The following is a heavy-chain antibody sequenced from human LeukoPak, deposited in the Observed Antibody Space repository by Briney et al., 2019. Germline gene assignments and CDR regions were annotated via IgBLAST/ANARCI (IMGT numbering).Heavy chain of an antibody. CDR2: INPSDGAT. Sequence: ASVKVSCKASGYTFTMYYIHWVRQAPGQGLEWMGMINPSDGATTYAQRFQGRVTMTRDMSTTTVYMDLRSLRSEDTAVYFCAREQRGGLRGSLGCLFASYYTYYYIDVWGKGTTVTVSS. CDR3: AREQRGGLRGSLGCLFASYYTYYYIDV. D-gene: IGHD3-3*01. V-gene: IGHV1-46*01. CDR1: GYTFTMYY. J-gene: IGHJ6*03.